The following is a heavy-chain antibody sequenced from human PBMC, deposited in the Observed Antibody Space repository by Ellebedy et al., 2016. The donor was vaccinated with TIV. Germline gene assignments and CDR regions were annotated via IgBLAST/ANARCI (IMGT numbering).Heavy chain of an antibody. D-gene: IGHD2/OR15-2a*01. J-gene: IGHJ4*02. Sequence: GESLKISCAASGFTFSSYWMSWVRQAPGKGLEWVANINQDGSGEYYVDSVKGRFTISRDNAKNSLYLQMNSLRDEDTAVYYCFLRIRRGYWGQGTLVAVSS. CDR2: INQDGSGE. V-gene: IGHV3-7*03. CDR1: GFTFSSYW. CDR3: FLRIRRGY.